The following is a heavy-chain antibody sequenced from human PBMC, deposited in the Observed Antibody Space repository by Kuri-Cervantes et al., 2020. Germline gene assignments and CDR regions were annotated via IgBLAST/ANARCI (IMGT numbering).Heavy chain of an antibody. CDR3: AAGDLRFLEWVDY. CDR1: GYTFTDYY. D-gene: IGHD3-3*01. V-gene: IGHV1-2*04. Sequence: ASVKVSCKVSGYTFTDYYMHWVRQAPGQGLEWMGWINPNSGGTNYAQKFQGWVNMTRDTSISTAYMELSRLRSDDTAVYYCAAGDLRFLEWVDYWGQGTLVTVSS. CDR2: INPNSGGT. J-gene: IGHJ4*02.